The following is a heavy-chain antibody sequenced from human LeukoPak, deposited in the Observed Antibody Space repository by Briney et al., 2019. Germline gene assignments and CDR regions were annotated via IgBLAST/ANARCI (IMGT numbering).Heavy chain of an antibody. V-gene: IGHV3-21*01. Sequence: GGSVRLSCAASGFTFSSYSMNWVRQAPGKGLEWVSSISSSSSYIYYADSVKGRFTISRDNAKNSLYLQMNSLRAEDTAVYYCARHEGYCSSTSCYEDDYWGQGTLVTVSS. CDR2: ISSSSSYI. CDR1: GFTFSSYS. CDR3: ARHEGYCSSTSCYEDDY. J-gene: IGHJ4*02. D-gene: IGHD2-2*01.